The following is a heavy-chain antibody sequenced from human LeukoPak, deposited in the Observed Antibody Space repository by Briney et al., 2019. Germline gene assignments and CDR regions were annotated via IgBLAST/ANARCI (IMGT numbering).Heavy chain of an antibody. J-gene: IGHJ6*03. CDR3: TRQLPLDTAMVTSRYYYMDV. Sequence: PGGSLRLSCAASGFTFSSYAMSWVRQASGKGLEWVGRIRSKANSYATAYAASVKGRFTISRDDSKNTAYLQMNSLKTEDTAVYYCTRQLPLDTAMVTSRYYYMDVWGKGTTVTVSS. D-gene: IGHD5-18*01. CDR2: IRSKANSYAT. CDR1: GFTFSSYA. V-gene: IGHV3-73*01.